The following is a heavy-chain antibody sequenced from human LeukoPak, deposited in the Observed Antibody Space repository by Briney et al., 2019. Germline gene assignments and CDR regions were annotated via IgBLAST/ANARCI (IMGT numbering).Heavy chain of an antibody. J-gene: IGHJ4*02. CDR2: ISYDGTNK. CDR3: ARPRGDYGDYAFDY. D-gene: IGHD4-17*01. V-gene: IGHV3-30*04. CDR1: EFTFSNYA. Sequence: PGGPLRLSCAASEFTFSNYAIHWVRQAPGKGLEWVAVISYDGTNKYYADSVKGRFTISRDNSKNTLYLQMNSLRAEDTAVYYCARPRGDYGDYAFDYWGQGTLVTVSS.